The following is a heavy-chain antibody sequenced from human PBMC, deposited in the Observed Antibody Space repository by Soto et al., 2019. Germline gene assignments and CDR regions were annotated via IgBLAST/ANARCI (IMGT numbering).Heavy chain of an antibody. Sequence: SETLSLTCTVSCGSISGYYWSWIRQPPGKGLEYIGYIYYRGSTNYNPSLKSRVTMSVDTSRKLFSLKVNSVTAAYKAVYCCARQQLIPYYYALDVWGQGNTVT. J-gene: IGHJ6*02. CDR2: IYYRGST. CDR1: CGSISGYY. CDR3: ARQQLIPYYYALDV. V-gene: IGHV4-59*01. D-gene: IGHD6-13*01.